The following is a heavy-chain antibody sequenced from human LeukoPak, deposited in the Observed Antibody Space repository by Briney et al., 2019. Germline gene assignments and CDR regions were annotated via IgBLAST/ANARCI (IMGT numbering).Heavy chain of an antibody. Sequence: PGGSLRLSCVASGFSFSSNGMTWVRQAPGKGLEWVSSISGRGDDTYYADSVKGRFTISRDNSKNTLYLQMNSLRAEDTAVYYCAKGQQLAYYHYYMHVWGKGTTVTVSS. CDR3: AKGQQLAYYHYYMHV. D-gene: IGHD6-13*01. CDR1: GFSFSSNG. CDR2: ISGRGDDT. V-gene: IGHV3-23*01. J-gene: IGHJ6*03.